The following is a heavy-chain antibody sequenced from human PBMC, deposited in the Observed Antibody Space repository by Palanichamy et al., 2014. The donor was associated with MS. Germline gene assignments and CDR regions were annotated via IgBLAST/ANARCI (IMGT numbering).Heavy chain of an antibody. Sequence: QVQLQQSGPGLVKPSQTPSLTCAISGDSVSSNSAAWNWIRQSPSRGLEWLGRTYYRSKWFFDYALSVRSRITINPDTSKNQFSLHLNSMTPGDTAVYYCAAGWALVSWGQGTLVTVSS. CDR1: GDSVSSNSAA. D-gene: IGHD1-26*01. CDR2: TYYRSKWFF. J-gene: IGHJ5*02. CDR3: AAGWALVS. V-gene: IGHV6-1*01.